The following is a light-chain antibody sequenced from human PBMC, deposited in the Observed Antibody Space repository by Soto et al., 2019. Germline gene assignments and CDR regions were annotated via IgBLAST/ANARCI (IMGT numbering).Light chain of an antibody. CDR3: SSFKSSNTWI. Sequence: QSALTQPASVSGSPGQSITISCTGTSSDVGGYNHVSWYQQFPGKAPKLMIYEVNNRPSGVSDRFSGSKSGNTASLTISGLQSEDESDYYCSSFKSSNTWIFGGGTKLTVL. CDR2: EVN. CDR1: SSDVGGYNH. J-gene: IGLJ2*01. V-gene: IGLV2-14*01.